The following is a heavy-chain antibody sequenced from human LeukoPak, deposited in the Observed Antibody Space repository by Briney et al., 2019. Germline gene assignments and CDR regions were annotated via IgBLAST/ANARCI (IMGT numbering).Heavy chain of an antibody. CDR1: GFTLSNFW. V-gene: IGHV3-7*04. Sequence: PGGSLRLSCAASGFTLSNFWMNWVRQAPGKGLEWVAIINRDGSHKEYVDSVKGRFTISRDNAKNSLYLQMNSLRAEDTAVYYCARCSGVFGSSGYWGQGTLVTVSS. J-gene: IGHJ4*02. D-gene: IGHD6-6*01. CDR2: INRDGSHK. CDR3: ARCSGVFGSSGY.